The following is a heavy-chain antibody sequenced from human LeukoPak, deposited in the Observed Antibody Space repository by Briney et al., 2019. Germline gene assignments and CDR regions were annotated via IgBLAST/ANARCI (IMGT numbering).Heavy chain of an antibody. CDR2: ISSSGSTI. D-gene: IGHD1-14*01. Sequence: GGSLRLSCAASGFTFSDYYMSWIRQAPGKGPEWVSYISSSGSTIYYADSVKGRFTISRDNAKNSLYLQMNSLRAEDTAVYYCARDEVSKFYYYYYYGMDVWGQGTTVTVSS. J-gene: IGHJ6*02. CDR3: ARDEVSKFYYYYYYGMDV. CDR1: GFTFSDYY. V-gene: IGHV3-11*01.